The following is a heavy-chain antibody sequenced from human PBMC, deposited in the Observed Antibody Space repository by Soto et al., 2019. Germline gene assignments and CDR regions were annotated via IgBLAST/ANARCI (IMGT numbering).Heavy chain of an antibody. CDR1: GGSVSSGSYY. Sequence: PSETLSLTCTVSGGSVSSGSYYWSWIRQPPGKGLEWIGYIYYSGSTNYNPSLKSRVTISVDTSKNQFSLKLSSVTAAATAVYYCARVGYSSSPGRFDPWGQGTLVTVSS. CDR3: ARVGYSSSPGRFDP. D-gene: IGHD6-13*01. CDR2: IYYSGST. V-gene: IGHV4-61*01. J-gene: IGHJ5*02.